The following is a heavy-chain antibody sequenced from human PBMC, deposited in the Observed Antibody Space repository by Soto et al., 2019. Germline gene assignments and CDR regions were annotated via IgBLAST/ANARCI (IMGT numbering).Heavy chain of an antibody. CDR2: IIPLFGTA. CDR1: GGTFSTYA. CDR3: ARPKGSYSSGYYYFDY. Sequence: SVKVSCKTSGGTFSTYASYWVRQAPGQGLEWMGAIIPLFGTADYAQKFQGRVTITADESTSTAYMELSSLRSEDTAVYYCARPKGSYSSGYYYFDYWGQGTLVTVSS. D-gene: IGHD6-19*01. J-gene: IGHJ4*02. V-gene: IGHV1-69*13.